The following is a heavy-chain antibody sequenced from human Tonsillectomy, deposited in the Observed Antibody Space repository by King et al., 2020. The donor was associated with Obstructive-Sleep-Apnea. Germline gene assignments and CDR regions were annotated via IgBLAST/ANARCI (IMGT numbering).Heavy chain of an antibody. CDR2: IYHSGTT. CDR1: GYSIRSGYY. D-gene: IGHD1-14*01. CDR3: VRITTPRRAWFAP. V-gene: IGHV4-38-2*02. Sequence: VQLQESGPGLVKPSETLSLSCNVSGYSIRSGYYWGWARQSPEKGLEWIASIYHSGTTYYNPSLRSRVTISVDTSQNQISLKMISVTAADPAVYYCVRITTPRRAWFAPWGQGTRVSVSS. J-gene: IGHJ5*02.